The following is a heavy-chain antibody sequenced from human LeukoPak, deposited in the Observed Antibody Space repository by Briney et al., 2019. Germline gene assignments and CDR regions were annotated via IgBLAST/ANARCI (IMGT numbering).Heavy chain of an antibody. Sequence: ASVKVSCKASGYTFTGYYMHWVRQAPGQGLEWMGWVNPNSGDTNYAQKLQGRVTMTTDTSTSTAYMELRSLRSDDTAVYYCAHSSSWWSFDYWGQGTLVTVSS. CDR3: AHSSSWWSFDY. CDR1: GYTFTGYY. V-gene: IGHV1-2*02. D-gene: IGHD6-13*01. J-gene: IGHJ4*02. CDR2: VNPNSGDT.